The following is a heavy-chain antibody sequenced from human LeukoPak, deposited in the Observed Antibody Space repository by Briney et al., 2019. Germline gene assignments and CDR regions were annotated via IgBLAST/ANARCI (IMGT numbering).Heavy chain of an antibody. Sequence: GASVKVSCKASGYTFTSYGISWVRQAPGQGLEWMGWISAYNGNTNYAQKLQGRVTMTTDTSTGTAYMELRSLRSDDTAVYYCARVGGEDIVLMVYAIFAFDIWGQGTMVTVSS. J-gene: IGHJ3*02. V-gene: IGHV1-18*01. CDR1: GYTFTSYG. CDR2: ISAYNGNT. CDR3: ARVGGEDIVLMVYAIFAFDI. D-gene: IGHD2-8*01.